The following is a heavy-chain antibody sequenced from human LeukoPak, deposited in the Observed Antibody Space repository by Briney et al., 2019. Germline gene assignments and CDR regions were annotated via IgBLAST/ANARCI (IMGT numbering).Heavy chain of an antibody. J-gene: IGHJ4*02. CDR3: ARGSWSSSIDY. CDR1: GGSISSGDYY. V-gene: IGHV4-30-4*01. CDR2: IYYSGST. Sequence: SETLSLTSTVSGGSISSGDYYWSWIRQPPGKGLEYIGYIYYSGSTYYNPSLKSRITISVDTSKNQFSLKLSSVTAADTAVYYCARGSWSSSIDYWGQGTLVTVSS. D-gene: IGHD6-6*01.